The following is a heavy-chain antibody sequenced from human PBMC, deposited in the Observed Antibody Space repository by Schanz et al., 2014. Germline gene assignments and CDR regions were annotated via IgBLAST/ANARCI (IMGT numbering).Heavy chain of an antibody. J-gene: IGHJ4*02. CDR2: ISGSGGST. CDR1: GFTFSTYA. V-gene: IGHV3-23*01. CDR3: AKDPSHGDYDYYFDY. Sequence: DVQLLESGGGLVQPGGSLRLSCAASGFTFSTYAMSWVRQAPGKGLEWVSAISGSGGSTYYADSVKGRFTISRDNSKNTLYLHMNSLRAEDTAVYYCAKDPSHGDYDYYFDYWGQGTLVTVSS. D-gene: IGHD3-22*01.